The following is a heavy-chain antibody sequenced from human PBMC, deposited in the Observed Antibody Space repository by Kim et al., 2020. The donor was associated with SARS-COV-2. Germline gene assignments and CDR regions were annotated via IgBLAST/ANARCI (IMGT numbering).Heavy chain of an antibody. J-gene: IGHJ6*02. CDR2: IYHSGST. CDR1: GGSISSSNW. D-gene: IGHD2-2*01. CDR3: ARYCTSTSCSPDYYYCMDV. Sequence: SETLSLTCAVSGGSISSSNWWSWVRQPPGKGLEWIGEIYHSGSTNYNPSLKSRVTISVDKSKNQFSLKLSSVTAADTAVYYCARYCTSTSCSPDYYYCMDVWGQGTTVTVSS. V-gene: IGHV4-4*02.